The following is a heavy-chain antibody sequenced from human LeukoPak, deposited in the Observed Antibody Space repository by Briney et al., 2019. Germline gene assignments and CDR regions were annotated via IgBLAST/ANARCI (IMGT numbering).Heavy chain of an antibody. J-gene: IGHJ6*03. CDR3: AKGTGHYYYYMDV. Sequence: GRSLRLSCAASGFTFSSYVMHWVRQAPGKGLEWVALIWYDGSNKYYADSVKGRFTISRDNSKNTLYLQMNSLRAEDTAVYYCAKGTGHYYYYMDVWGKGTTVTVSS. V-gene: IGHV3-33*06. D-gene: IGHD1-14*01. CDR2: IWYDGSNK. CDR1: GFTFSSYV.